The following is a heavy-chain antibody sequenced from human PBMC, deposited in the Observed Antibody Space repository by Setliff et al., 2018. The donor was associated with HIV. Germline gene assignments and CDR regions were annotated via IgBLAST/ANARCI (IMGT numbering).Heavy chain of an antibody. CDR1: GGSFSGYS. D-gene: IGHD1-26*01. Sequence: SETLSLTCAVYGGSFSGYSWSWSRQPPGKGLEWIGEINHSASTNYNPSLKSRVSISIDTSKNQFSVKLSSVTAADTAVYYCARGHPLYSGSYYGDHWGQGTLVTVSS. CDR2: INHSAST. J-gene: IGHJ4*02. V-gene: IGHV4-34*01. CDR3: ARGHPLYSGSYYGDH.